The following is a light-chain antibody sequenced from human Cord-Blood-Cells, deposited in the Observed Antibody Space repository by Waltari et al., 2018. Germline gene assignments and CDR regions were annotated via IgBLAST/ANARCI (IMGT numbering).Light chain of an antibody. CDR3: QQRSNWPVT. CDR1: QSVSSY. CDR2: DAS. V-gene: IGKV3-11*01. Sequence: EIVLTQSPATLSLSPGERATLSCRASQSVSSYLAWYHQKPGQAPRLLIYDASNSATGIPARFSGSGSGTDFTLTISSLEPEDFAVYYCQQRSNWPVTFGPGTKVAIK. J-gene: IGKJ3*01.